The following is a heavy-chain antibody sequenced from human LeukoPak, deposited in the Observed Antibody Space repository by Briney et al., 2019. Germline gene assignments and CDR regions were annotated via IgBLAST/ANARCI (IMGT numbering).Heavy chain of an antibody. CDR1: EYTFTGYY. D-gene: IGHD2-2*01. V-gene: IGHV1-2*02. J-gene: IGHJ4*02. CDR2: INPNNGGT. CDR3: ARDSRKSLFDY. Sequence: ASVKVSCKASEYTFTGYYMHWVRQAPGQGLEWMGWINPNNGGTTYAQEFQGRVTMTRDTSISTAYMEVSSLRSDDTAVYFCARDSRKSLFDYWGQGTLVTVSS.